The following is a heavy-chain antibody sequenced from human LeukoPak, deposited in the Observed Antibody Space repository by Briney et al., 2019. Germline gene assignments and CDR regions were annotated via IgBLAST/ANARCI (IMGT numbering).Heavy chain of an antibody. J-gene: IGHJ4*02. D-gene: IGHD3-22*01. Sequence: ASVKVSCKVSGYTLTELSMNWVRQALGKGLEWMGGFDPEDGETIYAQKFQGRVTMTEDTSTDTAYMELSSLRSEDTAVYYCATGLRTYYYDSSGYYVRYWGQGTLVTVSS. CDR3: ATGLRTYYYDSSGYYVRY. V-gene: IGHV1-24*01. CDR1: GYTLTELS. CDR2: FDPEDGET.